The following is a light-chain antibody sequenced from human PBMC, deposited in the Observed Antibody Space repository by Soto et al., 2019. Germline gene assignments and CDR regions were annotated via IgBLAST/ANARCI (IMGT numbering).Light chain of an antibody. V-gene: IGKV1-5*03. J-gene: IGKJ4*01. CDR2: KAS. Sequence: DIQMNQSPSTLSASVGDRVTITCRASHSISPWLAWYQQKPGKAPKLLIYKASTLKSGVPSRFSGSGSGTEFTLTISSLQSEDFAVYYCQQYYNWPRVTFGGGTKVDIK. CDR3: QQYYNWPRVT. CDR1: HSISPW.